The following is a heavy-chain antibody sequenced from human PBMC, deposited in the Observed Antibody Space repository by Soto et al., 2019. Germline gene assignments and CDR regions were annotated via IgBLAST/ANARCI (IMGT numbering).Heavy chain of an antibody. Sequence: GASVKVSCKASGGTFSSYAISWVRQAPGQGLEWMGGIIPIFGTANYAQKFQGRVTITADESTSTAYMELSSLRSEDTAVYYCARDLSPRDIVVVPAAMGARYYYYYGMDVWGQGTTVTVSS. J-gene: IGHJ6*02. CDR3: ARDLSPRDIVVVPAAMGARYYYYYGMDV. V-gene: IGHV1-69*13. CDR1: GGTFSSYA. D-gene: IGHD2-2*01. CDR2: IIPIFGTA.